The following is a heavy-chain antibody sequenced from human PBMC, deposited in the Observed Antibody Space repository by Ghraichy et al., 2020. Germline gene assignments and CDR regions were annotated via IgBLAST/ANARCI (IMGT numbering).Heavy chain of an antibody. CDR2: FIPEDGKT. V-gene: IGHV1-24*01. CDR1: GYTLTEYS. J-gene: IGHJ4*02. Sequence: ASVKVSCKVSGYTLTEYSIRWVRQAPGQGLEWMGGFIPEDGKTIYAQKFQGRVTMTADTSTDTAYMELSSLRSDDTAVYYCATDLIVGLPDYWGQGTLVTVSS. D-gene: IGHD2-21*01. CDR3: ATDLIVGLPDY.